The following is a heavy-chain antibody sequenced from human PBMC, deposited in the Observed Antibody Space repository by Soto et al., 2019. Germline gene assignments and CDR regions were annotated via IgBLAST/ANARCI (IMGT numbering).Heavy chain of an antibody. D-gene: IGHD6-19*01. Sequence: GGSLRLSCVAPGFIFDSYAMNWVRQAPGKGLEWVSYISPGGDRIYYAESLKGRITISRDNARNSLSLQMNILSDEDTAVYYCTKSADSAGWGVDFWGQGTLVTVSS. CDR2: ISPGGDRI. CDR3: TKSADSAGWGVDF. J-gene: IGHJ4*02. CDR1: GFIFDSYA. V-gene: IGHV3-48*02.